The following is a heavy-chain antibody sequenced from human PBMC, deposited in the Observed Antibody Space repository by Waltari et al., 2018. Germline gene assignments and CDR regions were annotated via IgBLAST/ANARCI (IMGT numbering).Heavy chain of an antibody. CDR3: ARDLGGLLS. D-gene: IGHD3-16*01. V-gene: IGHV3-74*01. J-gene: IGHJ5*02. Sequence: EVQLVESGGGLVQPGGSLSLSCAASGFTISSYWMHWVSQAPGKGLVWVSRINSDRGSASYADSVKGRFTISRDNAKSTLYLQMNSLRAEDTAVYYCARDLGGLLSWGQGTLVTVSS. CDR2: INSDRGSA. CDR1: GFTISSYW.